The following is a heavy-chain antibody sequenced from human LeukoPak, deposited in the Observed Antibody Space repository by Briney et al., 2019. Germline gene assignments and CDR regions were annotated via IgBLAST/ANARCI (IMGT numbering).Heavy chain of an antibody. CDR2: IKQEGREK. CDR3: AREEWLSYYYFDY. Sequence: GGSMRLCCAASAFSCGSDWMSWVRQAPGKVMERVANIKQEGREKSYVDSVKGLFTNSRDNANNSLYLQMNSLRAEDTAVYYCAREEWLSYYYFDYWGQGTLVTVAS. V-gene: IGHV3-7*01. J-gene: IGHJ4*02. D-gene: IGHD3-3*01. CDR1: AFSCGSDW.